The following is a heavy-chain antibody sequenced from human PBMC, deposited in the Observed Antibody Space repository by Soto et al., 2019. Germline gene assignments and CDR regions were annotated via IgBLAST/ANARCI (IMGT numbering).Heavy chain of an antibody. D-gene: IGHD2-21*01. CDR2: IIPVLDIA. Sequence: QVQLVQSGAEVKRPGSSMKVSCKASGDTFTTYTITWVRQAPGQGLEWMGRIIPVLDIANYAQKFQGRVTIIADKSTSTAYMELRSLRSEDTAVYYCARGPSPSCLGDCYSGAFDIWGLGTMVTVSS. V-gene: IGHV1-69*02. J-gene: IGHJ3*02. CDR3: ARGPSPSCLGDCYSGAFDI. CDR1: GDTFTTYT.